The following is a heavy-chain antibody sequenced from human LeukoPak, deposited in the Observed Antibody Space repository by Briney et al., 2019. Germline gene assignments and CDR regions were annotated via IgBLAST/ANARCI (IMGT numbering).Heavy chain of an antibody. CDR3: ARPTGRGGYPTDPFDI. Sequence: PSGTLSLTCAVSGGSIRSSNWWSWVRQPPGKGLERIGEIYHSGGTTNYNPSLKSRVTISVDKSKNQFSLQLSSVTAADTALYYCARPTGRGGYPTDPFDIWGQGTMVTVSS. J-gene: IGHJ3*02. D-gene: IGHD6-25*01. V-gene: IGHV4-4*02. CDR2: IYHSGGTT. CDR1: GGSIRSSNW.